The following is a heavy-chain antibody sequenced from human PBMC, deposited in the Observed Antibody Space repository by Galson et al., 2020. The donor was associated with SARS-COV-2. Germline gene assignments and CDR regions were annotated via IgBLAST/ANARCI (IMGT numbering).Heavy chain of an antibody. D-gene: IGHD4-17*01. CDR2: ISYDGSNK. CDR1: GFTFSSYA. Sequence: AGSLTLTCAASGFTFSSYAMHCVRQAPGKGLEWVAVISYDGSNKYYADSVKGRFTISRDNSKNTLYLQMTSLRAEDTAVYYCARDGEFRVTVTTSLYFYFWGQGTLLTGSS. J-gene: IGHJ4*02. CDR3: ARDGEFRVTVTTSLYFYF. V-gene: IGHV3-30*04.